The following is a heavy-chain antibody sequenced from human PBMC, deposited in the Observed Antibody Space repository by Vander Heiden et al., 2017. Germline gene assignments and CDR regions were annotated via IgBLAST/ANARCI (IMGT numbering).Heavy chain of an antibody. Sequence: QVQLQESGPGLVKPSETLSLTCTVSGGSISSYYRSWIRQPPGKGPEWSGYVHYSGSTKYNPSLKSRLTISVDTSKTQFSLKLSSVTAADTAVYYCARHGGTYTINDAFDIWGQGTIVTVSS. CDR2: VHYSGST. V-gene: IGHV4-59*08. CDR1: GGSISSYY. D-gene: IGHD1-26*01. CDR3: ARHGGTYTINDAFDI. J-gene: IGHJ3*02.